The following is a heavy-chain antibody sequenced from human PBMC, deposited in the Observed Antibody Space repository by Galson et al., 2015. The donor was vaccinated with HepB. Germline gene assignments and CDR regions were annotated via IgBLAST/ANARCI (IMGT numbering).Heavy chain of an antibody. CDR2: IDPSDSYT. Sequence: QSGAEVKKPGESLRISCKGSGYSFTSYWISWVRQMPGKGLEWMGRIDPSDSYTNYSPSFQGHVTISADKSISTAYLQWSSLKASDTAMYYCARQMATNQYYYYGMDVWGQGTTVTVSS. CDR1: GYSFTSYW. CDR3: ARQMATNQYYYYGMDV. J-gene: IGHJ6*02. V-gene: IGHV5-10-1*01. D-gene: IGHD5-24*01.